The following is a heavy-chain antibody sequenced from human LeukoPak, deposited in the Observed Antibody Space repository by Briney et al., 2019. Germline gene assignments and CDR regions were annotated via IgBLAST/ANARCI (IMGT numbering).Heavy chain of an antibody. V-gene: IGHV3-23*01. CDR1: GFTFSSYA. CDR3: AKGVTAIQRFSRGFPYYIDY. Sequence: GGSLRLSCAASGFTFSSYAMSWVRQAPGKGLEWVSAISGSGGSTYYADSVKGRFTISRDNSKNTLYLQMNSLRAEDTAVYYCAKGVTAIQRFSRGFPYYIDYWGQGTLVTVSS. D-gene: IGHD2-21*02. CDR2: ISGSGGST. J-gene: IGHJ4*02.